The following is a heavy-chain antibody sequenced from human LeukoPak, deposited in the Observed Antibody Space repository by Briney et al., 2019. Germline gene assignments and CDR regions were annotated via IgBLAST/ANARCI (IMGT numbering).Heavy chain of an antibody. V-gene: IGHV4-34*01. Sequence: SETLSLTCAVYGGSFSGYYWSWIRQPPGKGLEWIGEINHSGSTNYNPSLKSRATISVDTSKNQFSLKLSSVTAADTAVYYCASSVDTAMVPNDWGQGTLVTVSS. CDR2: INHSGST. J-gene: IGHJ4*02. CDR3: ASSVDTAMVPND. CDR1: GGSFSGYY. D-gene: IGHD5-18*01.